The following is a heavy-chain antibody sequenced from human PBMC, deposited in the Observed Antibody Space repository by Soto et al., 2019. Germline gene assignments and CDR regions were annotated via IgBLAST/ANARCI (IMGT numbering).Heavy chain of an antibody. V-gene: IGHV4-31*03. CDR3: ASNTQTSGLNDAFDI. CDR1: GGSISSGGYY. D-gene: IGHD6-25*01. Sequence: SETLSLTCTVSGGSISSGGYYWSWIRQHPGKGLEWIGYIYYSGSTYYNPSLKSRVTISVDTSKNQFSLKLSSVTAADTAVYYCASNTQTSGLNDAFDIWGQGTMVTVSS. CDR2: IYYSGST. J-gene: IGHJ3*02.